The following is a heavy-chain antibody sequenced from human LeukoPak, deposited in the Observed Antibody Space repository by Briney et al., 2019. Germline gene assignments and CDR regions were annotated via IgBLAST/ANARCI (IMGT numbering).Heavy chain of an antibody. Sequence: GGSLRLSCTASGFAFSSYSMNWVRQAPGKGLEWVSSISGSSTYIYSANSLKGRFSISRDNAKNSLYLQMNSLRAEDTAVYFCARASLSEIIAAEAFFDSWGQGTLVTVSS. V-gene: IGHV3-21*01. CDR2: ISGSSTYI. CDR3: ARASLSEIIAAEAFFDS. D-gene: IGHD6-13*01. J-gene: IGHJ4*02. CDR1: GFAFSSYS.